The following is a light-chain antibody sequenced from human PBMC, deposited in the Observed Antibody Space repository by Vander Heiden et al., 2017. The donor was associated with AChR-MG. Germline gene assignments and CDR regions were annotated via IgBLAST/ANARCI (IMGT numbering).Light chain of an antibody. V-gene: IGLV1-40*01. CDR2: NNF. J-gene: IGLJ2*01. CDR1: SSNSGAGYD. CDR3: QSYDSSLNVV. Sequence: QSVLTQPPSVSGAPGQRVTISCPGSSSNSGAGYDVHWFQQLPKTAPKLVISNNFNRPSGVPDRFSGSKSGTSASLTITGLQAEDEADYYCQSYDSSLNVVFGGVTKVTVL.